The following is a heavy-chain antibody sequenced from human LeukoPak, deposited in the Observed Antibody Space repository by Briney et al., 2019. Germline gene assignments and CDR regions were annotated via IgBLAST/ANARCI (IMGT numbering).Heavy chain of an antibody. CDR3: ARDRAFDY. CDR1: GGSISSYY. J-gene: IGHJ4*02. CDR2: IYYSGST. Sequence: SETLSLTCTVSGGSISSYYWSWIRQPPGKGLEWIGYIYYSGSTNYNPSLKSRVTISVDTSKNQFSLKLSSVTAADTAVYYCARDRAFDYWGQGTLVTVSS. V-gene: IGHV4-59*12.